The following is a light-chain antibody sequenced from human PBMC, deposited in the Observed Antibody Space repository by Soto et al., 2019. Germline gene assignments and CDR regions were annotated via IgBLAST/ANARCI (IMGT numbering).Light chain of an antibody. CDR1: QSVSSNY. CDR2: GAS. V-gene: IGKV3-20*01. Sequence: EIVLTQSPGTLYLSPGERATLSCRASQSVSSNYLAWYQRKTGQAPRLLIYGASSRATGIPNRFSGSGSETDFTLTITRLEPEDFAVYYCQRYGSSPPTFGQGTKVEIK. CDR3: QRYGSSPPT. J-gene: IGKJ1*01.